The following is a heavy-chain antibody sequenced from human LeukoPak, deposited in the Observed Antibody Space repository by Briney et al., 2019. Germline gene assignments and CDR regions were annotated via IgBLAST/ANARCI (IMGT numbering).Heavy chain of an antibody. D-gene: IGHD5-24*01. J-gene: IGHJ4*02. V-gene: IGHV4-34*01. CDR2: INHSGST. CDR3: ARLYLPATRFDY. Sequence: SETLSLTCAVYGGSFSGYYWSWIRQPPGKGLEWIGEINHSGSTNYNPSLKSRVTISVDTSKNQFSLKLSSVTAADTAAYYCARLYLPATRFDYWGQGTLVTVSS. CDR1: GGSFSGYY.